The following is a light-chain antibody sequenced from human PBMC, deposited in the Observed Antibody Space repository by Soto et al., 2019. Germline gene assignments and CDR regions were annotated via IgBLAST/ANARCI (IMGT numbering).Light chain of an antibody. J-gene: IGLJ2*01. Sequence: QSVLTQPPSASGTPGRRVSITCSGSSSNIGSNIVNWYQQLPGRAPKLLIYRTNQRPSGVPDRFSASKSGTSASLAISGLQSEDEADYYCEAWDDSLIGVLFGGGTQLTVL. CDR3: EAWDDSLIGVL. CDR2: RTN. V-gene: IGLV1-44*01. CDR1: SSNIGSNI.